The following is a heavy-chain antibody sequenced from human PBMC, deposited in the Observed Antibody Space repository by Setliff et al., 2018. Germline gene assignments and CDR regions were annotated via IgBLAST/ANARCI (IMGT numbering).Heavy chain of an antibody. CDR2: INPHGSEK. CDR3: ARDVYDFRTGLAAP. J-gene: IGHJ5*02. CDR1: GLSYTNDW. V-gene: IGHV3-7*01. Sequence: GGSLRLSCTASGLSYTNDWVSWVRQAPGKGLEWLASINPHGSEKYYVDSVQGRFTISRDNAKNSLYLQMNSLRAEDTAVYYCARDVYDFRTGLAAPWGQGTLVTVSS. D-gene: IGHD3-3*01.